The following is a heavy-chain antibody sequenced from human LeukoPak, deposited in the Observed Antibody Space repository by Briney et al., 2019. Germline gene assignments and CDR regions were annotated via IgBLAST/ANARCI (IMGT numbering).Heavy chain of an antibody. CDR2: IYYSGST. D-gene: IGHD1-26*01. CDR1: GGSISSGGYY. Sequence: SQTLSLTCTVSGGSISSGGYYWSWIRQHPGTGLEWIGYIYYSGSTNYNPSLKSRVTISVDTSKNQFSLKLSSVTAADTAVYYCARDSGSYYGYYNWFDPWGQGTLVTVSS. V-gene: IGHV4-61*08. J-gene: IGHJ5*02. CDR3: ARDSGSYYGYYNWFDP.